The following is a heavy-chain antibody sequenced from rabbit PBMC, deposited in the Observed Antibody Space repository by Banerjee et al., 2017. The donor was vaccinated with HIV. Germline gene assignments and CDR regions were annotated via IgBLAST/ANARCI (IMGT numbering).Heavy chain of an antibody. CDR3: ARGYNGYTYALDL. D-gene: IGHD6-1*01. V-gene: IGHV1S40*01. J-gene: IGHJ6*01. Sequence: QSLEESGGGLVKPGASLTLTCTASGFSFSSSYWICWVRQAPGKGLEWIGCIYSNSANTYYASWAKGRFTISKTSSTTVTLQMTSLTAADTATYFCARGYNGYTYALDLWGQGTLVTVS. CDR1: GFSFSSSYW. CDR2: IYSNSANT.